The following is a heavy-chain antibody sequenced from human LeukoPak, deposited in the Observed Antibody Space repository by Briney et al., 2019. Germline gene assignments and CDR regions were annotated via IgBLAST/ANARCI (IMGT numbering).Heavy chain of an antibody. J-gene: IGHJ4*02. CDR1: GGSISSSSYY. Sequence: SETLSLSCTVSGGSISSSSYYWGWIRQPPGKGLEWIGSIYYSGSTYYNPSLKSRVTISVDTSKNQFSLKLNAVTAADTAVYYCSRVSRDGYNLLFDFWGQGTLVTVSS. D-gene: IGHD5-24*01. CDR2: IYYSGST. CDR3: SRVSRDGYNLLFDF. V-gene: IGHV4-39*07.